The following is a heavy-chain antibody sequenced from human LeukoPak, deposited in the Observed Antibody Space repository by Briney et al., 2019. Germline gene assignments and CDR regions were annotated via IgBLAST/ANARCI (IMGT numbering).Heavy chain of an antibody. D-gene: IGHD1-26*01. Sequence: GGSLRLSSAACGFTFCIYAMSWVRQAPEKGLEWVSAISGSGGSTYYADSVKGRLTISRDNSKNTQYLQMNSMRAEDTAVYYCAKPGRTGEIDYWGQGTLVTVSS. CDR3: AKPGRTGEIDY. V-gene: IGHV3-23*01. CDR2: ISGSGGST. J-gene: IGHJ4*02. CDR1: GFTFCIYA.